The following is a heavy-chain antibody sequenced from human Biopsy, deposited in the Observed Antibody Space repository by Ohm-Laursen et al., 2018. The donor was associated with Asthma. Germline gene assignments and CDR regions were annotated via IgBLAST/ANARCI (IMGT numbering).Heavy chain of an antibody. D-gene: IGHD6-19*01. CDR3: AREGVAGTHIED. V-gene: IGHV3-53*05. CDR2: IYSGGGT. Sequence: SLRLSCTAPGFTVSTNGMSWVRQPPGKGLEWVSVIYSGGGTYYADSVQGRVTISRDNSKNTLSLQMNSLTAEDTAVYYCAREGVAGTHIEDWGQGTLVTVSS. CDR1: GFTVSTNG. J-gene: IGHJ4*02.